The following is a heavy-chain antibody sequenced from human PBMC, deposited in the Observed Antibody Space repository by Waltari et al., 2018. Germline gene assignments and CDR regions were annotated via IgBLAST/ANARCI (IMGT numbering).Heavy chain of an antibody. V-gene: IGHV4-61*02. D-gene: IGHD3-10*01. CDR3: ARGYYYGSGSYYNFDAFDI. J-gene: IGHJ3*02. CDR1: GGSISSGSYY. Sequence: QVQLQESGPGLVKPSQTLSLTYTVSGGSISSGSYYWRWIRQPAGKGLEWIGRIYTSGSTNYNPSLKSRVTISVDTSKNQFSLKLSSVTAADTAVCYCARGYYYGSGSYYNFDAFDIWGQGTMVTVSS. CDR2: IYTSGST.